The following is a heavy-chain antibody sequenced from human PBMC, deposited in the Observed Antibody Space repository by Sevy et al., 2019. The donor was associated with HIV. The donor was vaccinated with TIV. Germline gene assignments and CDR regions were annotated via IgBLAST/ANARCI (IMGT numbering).Heavy chain of an antibody. Sequence: GSLRLSCAASGFAFYEYSMSWIRQAPGKGLEWVATLSFGCGKINYADSVKGRFTISRDNSKNSFYLQMDNLRVEDTALYYCAREGCSRPHDYWGQGTRVSVSS. CDR1: GFAFYEYS. CDR2: LSFGCGKI. CDR3: AREGCSRPHDY. V-gene: IGHV3-23*01. J-gene: IGHJ4*02. D-gene: IGHD2-8*01.